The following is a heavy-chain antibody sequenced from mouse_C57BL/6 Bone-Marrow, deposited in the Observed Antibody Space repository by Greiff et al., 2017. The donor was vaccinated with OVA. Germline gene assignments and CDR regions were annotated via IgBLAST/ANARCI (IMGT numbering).Heavy chain of an antibody. CDR3: ARGRRLLPFDY. D-gene: IGHD2-3*01. CDR1: GYTFTSYG. J-gene: IGHJ2*01. V-gene: IGHV1-58*01. CDR2: IYIGNGYT. Sequence: DVKLQESGAELVRPGSSVKLSCTTSGYTFTSYGINWVKQRPGQGLEWIGYIYIGNGYTDYNENVKGEASRTTDTSYSTAYMQLSRLTSEDSAIYYCARGRRLLPFDYWGQGTTLTVSS.